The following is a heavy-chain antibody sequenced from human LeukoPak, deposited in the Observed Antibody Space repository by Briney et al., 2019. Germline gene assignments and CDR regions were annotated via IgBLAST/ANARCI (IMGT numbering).Heavy chain of an antibody. V-gene: IGHV1-18*01. D-gene: IGHD5-24*01. CDR1: GYSFTRYD. CDR2: ISTYSGNT. Sequence: ASVKVSCKASGYSFTRYDISWVRQAPGQGLEWMGWISTYSGNTNYAQRLNGRVTMTTDTSMTTAYMELRNLRSDDTAVYYCARDAYNSRYFDYWGQGTLVTVSS. J-gene: IGHJ4*02. CDR3: ARDAYNSRYFDY.